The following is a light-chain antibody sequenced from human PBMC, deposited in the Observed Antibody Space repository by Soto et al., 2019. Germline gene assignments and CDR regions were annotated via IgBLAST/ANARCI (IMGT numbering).Light chain of an antibody. J-gene: IGLJ3*02. CDR3: AAWDDSLSGVV. CDR2: KNN. V-gene: IGLV1-47*01. CDR1: SSNIGSNY. Sequence: QSVLTQPPSASGTPGQWVTISCSGSSSNIGSNYVYWYHQFPGTAPKLLIYKNNQRPSGVPDRFSGSKSGTSASLAISGLRSEDEAGYYCAAWDDSLSGVVFGGGTKLTVL.